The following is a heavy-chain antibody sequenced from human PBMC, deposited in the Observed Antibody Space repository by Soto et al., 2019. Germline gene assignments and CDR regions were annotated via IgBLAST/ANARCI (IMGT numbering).Heavy chain of an antibody. CDR1: GGSISSSSYY. D-gene: IGHD3-3*01. J-gene: IGHJ4*02. Sequence: SETLSLTSTVSGGSISSSSYYWGWIRQPPGKGLEWIGSIYYSGSTYYNPSLKSRVTISVDTSKNQFSLKLSSVTAADTAVYYCARRPHDFWSGYYPDYYFDYWGQGTLVTVSS. CDR3: ARRPHDFWSGYYPDYYFDY. V-gene: IGHV4-39*01. CDR2: IYYSGST.